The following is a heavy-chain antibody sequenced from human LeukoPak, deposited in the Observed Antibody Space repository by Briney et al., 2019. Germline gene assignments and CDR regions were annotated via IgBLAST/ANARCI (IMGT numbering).Heavy chain of an antibody. CDR2: ISNGGDST. CDR1: GFTFSSYG. Sequence: GGSLRLSCAASGFTFSSYGMHWVRQAPGKGLEWVSAISNGGDSTYNADSVKGRFSISRDNSKNTLYLQMNNLRPEDTAVYYCARGQRAHVEWSYYMDVWGKGTTVTVSS. V-gene: IGHV3-NL1*01. CDR3: ARGQRAHVEWSYYMDV. J-gene: IGHJ6*03. D-gene: IGHD3-3*01.